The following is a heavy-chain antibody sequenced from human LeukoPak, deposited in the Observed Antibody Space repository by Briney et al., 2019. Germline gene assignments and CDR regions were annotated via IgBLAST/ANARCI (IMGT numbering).Heavy chain of an antibody. V-gene: IGHV3-7*04. CDR1: GVTFSSYW. CDR3: ARADYVWGSYLIFDY. J-gene: IGHJ4*02. CDR2: IKQDGSEK. Sequence: GGSLRLSCAASGVTFSSYWMSWVRQAPGKGLEWVANIKQDGSEKYYVDSVKGRFTISRDNAKNSLYLQMNSLRAEDTAVYYCARADYVWGSYLIFDYWGQGTLVTVSS. D-gene: IGHD3-16*02.